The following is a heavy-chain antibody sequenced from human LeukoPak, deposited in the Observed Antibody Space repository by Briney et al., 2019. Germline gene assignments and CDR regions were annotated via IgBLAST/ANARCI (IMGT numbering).Heavy chain of an antibody. J-gene: IGHJ3*02. Sequence: PGGSLRLSCAASGFIFNNYAMYWVRQAPGKGLEWVTIISYDGTTKYYADSVKGRFTISRDNSKNTLYLQMNSLRAEDTAVYYCARTGPPQGAFDIWGQGTMVTVSS. CDR3: ARTGPPQGAFDI. V-gene: IGHV3-30*04. CDR1: GFIFNNYA. CDR2: ISYDGTTK.